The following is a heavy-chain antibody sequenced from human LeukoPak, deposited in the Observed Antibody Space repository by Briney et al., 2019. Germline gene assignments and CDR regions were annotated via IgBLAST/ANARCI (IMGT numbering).Heavy chain of an antibody. J-gene: IGHJ4*02. V-gene: IGHV1-18*01. D-gene: IGHD3-22*01. CDR1: GYTFTSYG. CDR2: ISAYNGNT. CDR3: ARDGLSPFMIVVVPFDY. Sequence: ASVTVSCKASGYTFTSYGISWVRQAPGQGLEWMGWISAYNGNTNYAQKLQGRVTMTTDTSTSTAYMELRSLRSDDTAVYYCARDGLSPFMIVVVPFDYWGQGTLVTVSS.